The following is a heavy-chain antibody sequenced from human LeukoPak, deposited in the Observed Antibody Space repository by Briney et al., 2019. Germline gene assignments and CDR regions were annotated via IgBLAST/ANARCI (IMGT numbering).Heavy chain of an antibody. J-gene: IGHJ3*02. CDR2: IKQDGSEK. Sequence: GGSLRLSCAASGFTFSSYWMSWVRQAPGKGLEWVANIKQDGSEKYYVDSVKGRFTIPRDNAKNSLYPQMNSLRAEDTAVYYCAREKTLLWFGDHTVLAFDIWGQGTMVTVSS. CDR1: GFTFSSYW. CDR3: AREKTLLWFGDHTVLAFDI. V-gene: IGHV3-7*01. D-gene: IGHD3-10*01.